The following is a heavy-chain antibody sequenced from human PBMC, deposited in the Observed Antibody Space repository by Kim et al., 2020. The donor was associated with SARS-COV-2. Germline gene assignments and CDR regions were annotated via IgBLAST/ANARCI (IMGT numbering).Heavy chain of an antibody. D-gene: IGHD1-26*01. J-gene: IGHJ4*02. Sequence: SETLSLTCAVYGGSFSGYYWSWIRQPPGKGLEWIGEINHSGSTNYNPSLKSRVTISVDTSKNQFSLKLSSVTAADTAVYYCARGDEGESGNYFGYWGQGTLVTVSS. V-gene: IGHV4-34*01. CDR1: GGSFSGYY. CDR3: ARGDEGESGNYFGY. CDR2: INHSGST.